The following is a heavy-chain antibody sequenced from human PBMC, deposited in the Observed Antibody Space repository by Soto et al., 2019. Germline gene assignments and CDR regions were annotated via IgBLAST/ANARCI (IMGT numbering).Heavy chain of an antibody. CDR1: GFTFSSYA. Sequence: GGSLRLSCAASGFTFSSYAMSWVRQAPGKGLEWVSAISGSGGSTYYADSVKGRFTVSRDNARDMLYLQMNSLRAEDTAVYYCAKDMNSVPEYWGQGTLVTVSS. V-gene: IGHV3-23*01. D-gene: IGHD1-7*01. CDR3: AKDMNSVPEY. CDR2: ISGSGGST. J-gene: IGHJ4*02.